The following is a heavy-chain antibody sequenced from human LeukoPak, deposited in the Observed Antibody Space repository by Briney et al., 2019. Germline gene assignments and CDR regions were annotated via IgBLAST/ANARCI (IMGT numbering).Heavy chain of an antibody. J-gene: IGHJ4*02. V-gene: IGHV4-34*01. D-gene: IGHD1-26*01. CDR1: GGSFSGYY. Sequence: PSETLSLTCAVYGGSFSGYYWSWIRQPPGKGLEWIGEINHSGSTNYNPSLKSRVTISVDTSKNQFSLKLSSVAAADTAVYYCARSYQRQEPFDYWGQGALVTVSS. CDR2: INHSGST. CDR3: ARSYQRQEPFDY.